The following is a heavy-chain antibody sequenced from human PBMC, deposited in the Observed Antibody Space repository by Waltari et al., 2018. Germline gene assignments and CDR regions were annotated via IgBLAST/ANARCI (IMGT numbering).Heavy chain of an antibody. CDR3: ATVPLEAYGSGSYGQFDY. V-gene: IGHV1-24*01. CDR1: GYTLTELS. Sequence: QVQLVQSGAEVKKPGASVKVSCKVSGYTLTELSMHWVRQAPGKGLEWMGGFDPEDGETIYAQKFQGRVTMTEDTSTDTAYMELSSLRSEDTAVYYCATVPLEAYGSGSYGQFDYWGQGTLVTVSS. CDR2: FDPEDGET. J-gene: IGHJ4*02. D-gene: IGHD3-10*01.